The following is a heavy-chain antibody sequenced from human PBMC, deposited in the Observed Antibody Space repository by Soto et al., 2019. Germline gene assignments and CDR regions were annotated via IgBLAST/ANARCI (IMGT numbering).Heavy chain of an antibody. V-gene: IGHV3-23*01. Sequence: EVQLLESGGGLVQPGGSLRLSCAASGFTFSSYAMSWVRQAPGKGLEWVSAISGSGGSTYYADSVKGRFTISRDNTKNSLYLQMNSPSAEDTAVYYCAAVGGSSSSYWGQGTLVTVSS. CDR2: ISGSGGST. D-gene: IGHD6-6*01. CDR3: AAVGGSSSSY. J-gene: IGHJ4*02. CDR1: GFTFSSYA.